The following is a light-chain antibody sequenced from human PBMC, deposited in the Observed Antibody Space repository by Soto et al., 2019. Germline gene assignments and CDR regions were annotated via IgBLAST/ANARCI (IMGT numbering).Light chain of an antibody. J-gene: IGLJ1*01. CDR3: QSYGTSLSGLYV. CDR1: SSNIGAGQD. CDR2: DSN. V-gene: IGLV1-40*03. Sequence: QSVVTQPPSVSVAPGQRGTISRTGTSSNIGAGQDVHWYRQLPGAAPKFLISDSNNRASGVPDRFSVSKSGASASLAITGLRAEDEGDYFCQSYGTSLSGLYVFGTGTKVTVL.